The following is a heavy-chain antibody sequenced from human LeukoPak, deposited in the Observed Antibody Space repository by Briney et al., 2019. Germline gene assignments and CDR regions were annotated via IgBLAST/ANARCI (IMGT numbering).Heavy chain of an antibody. CDR3: ARAKARSGWEGYYFDY. CDR1: GGTFSSYA. V-gene: IGHV1-69*04. Sequence: SVKVSCKASGGTFSSYAISWVRQAPGQGLEWMGRIIPILGIANYAQKFQGRVTITADKSTSTAYMELSSLRSEDTAVYYCARAKARSGWEGYYFDYWGQGTLVTVSS. D-gene: IGHD6-19*01. CDR2: IIPILGIA. J-gene: IGHJ4*02.